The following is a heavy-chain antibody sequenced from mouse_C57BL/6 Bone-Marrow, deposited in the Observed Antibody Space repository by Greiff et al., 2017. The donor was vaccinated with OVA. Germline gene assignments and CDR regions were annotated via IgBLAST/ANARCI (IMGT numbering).Heavy chain of an antibody. V-gene: IGHV2-9*01. CDR2: IWGGGST. J-gene: IGHJ1*03. CDR3: AKHSYDYDERWYFDV. Sequence: VKVVESGPGLVAPSQSLSITCTVSGFSLTSYGVDWVRQPPGKGLEWLGVIWGGGSTNYNSALMSRLSISKDNSKSQVFLKMNSLQTDDTAMYYCAKHSYDYDERWYFDVWGTGTTVTVSS. D-gene: IGHD2-4*01. CDR1: GFSLTSYG.